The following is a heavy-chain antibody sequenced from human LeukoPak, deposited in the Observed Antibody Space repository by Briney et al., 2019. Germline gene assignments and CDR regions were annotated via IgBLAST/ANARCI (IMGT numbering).Heavy chain of an antibody. CDR2: ISWNSGSI. CDR1: GFTFDDYA. V-gene: IGHV3-9*01. D-gene: IGHD6-19*01. CDR3: AKDIKIAVSSGMDV. Sequence: QPGRSLRLSCAASGFTFDDYAMHWVRQAPGKGLEWVSGISWNSGSIGYADSVKGRFTISRDNAKNSLYLQMSSLRAEDTALYYCAKDIKIAVSSGMDVWGQGTTVTVSS. J-gene: IGHJ6*02.